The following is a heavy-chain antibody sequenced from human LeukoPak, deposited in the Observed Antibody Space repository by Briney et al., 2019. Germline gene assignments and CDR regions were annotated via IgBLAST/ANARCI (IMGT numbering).Heavy chain of an antibody. CDR2: INHSGST. V-gene: IGHV4-34*01. J-gene: IGHJ4*02. CDR3: ARVRSRYFDY. CDR1: GFIFSRYA. D-gene: IGHD1-14*01. Sequence: PGGSLRLSCAASGFIFSRYAMHWVRQPPGKGLEWIGEINHSGSTNYNPSLKSRVTISVDTSKNQFSLKLSSVTAADTAVYYCARVRSRYFDYWGQGTLVTVSS.